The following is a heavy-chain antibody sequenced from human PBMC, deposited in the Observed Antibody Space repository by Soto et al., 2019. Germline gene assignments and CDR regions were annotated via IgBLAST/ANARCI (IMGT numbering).Heavy chain of an antibody. Sequence: SVKASFKASGGTVSGYAISWARQAPEQGLEWMGGIIPIFGTANYAQKFQGRVTITADESTSTAYMELSSLRSEDTAVYYCARTSGRVSSGYYYYEAFDIWGQGTMVTVSS. CDR1: GGTVSGYA. V-gene: IGHV1-69*13. CDR3: ARTSGRVSSGYYYYEAFDI. D-gene: IGHD3-22*01. J-gene: IGHJ3*02. CDR2: IIPIFGTA.